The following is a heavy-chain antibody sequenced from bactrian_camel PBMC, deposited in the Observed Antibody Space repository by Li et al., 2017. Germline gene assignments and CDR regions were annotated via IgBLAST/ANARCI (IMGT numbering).Heavy chain of an antibody. J-gene: IGHJ4*01. V-gene: IGHV3S6*01. CDR1: GYIVSSGC. Sequence: VQLVESGEGSVATGGSLRLSCEVSGYIVSSGCMAWFRQVQGGKREGVAAILLRGDDTAYADAVKGRFTISQDATKDTVHLQMTRLRTDDTAMYYCGYDLPRYCDLKVRTTRTRKWGQGTQVTVS. CDR3: GYDLPRYCDLKVRTTRTRK. D-gene: IGHD5*01. CDR2: ILLRGDDT.